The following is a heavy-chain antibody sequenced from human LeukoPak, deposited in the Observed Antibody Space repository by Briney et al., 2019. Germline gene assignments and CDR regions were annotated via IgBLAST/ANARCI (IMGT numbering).Heavy chain of an antibody. J-gene: IGHJ5*02. D-gene: IGHD3-10*01. CDR1: RGTFSSYA. CDR2: IFPIFGTA. Sequence: ASVKVSCKASRGTFSSYAISWVRQAPEQGLEWMGGIFPIFGTANYAQKLQGSVTITADESTSTAYMELYSLRSEDTAVYYCARRITMFRGVTTDNWFDPWGQGTLVTVSS. CDR3: ARRITMFRGVTTDNWFDP. V-gene: IGHV1-69*13.